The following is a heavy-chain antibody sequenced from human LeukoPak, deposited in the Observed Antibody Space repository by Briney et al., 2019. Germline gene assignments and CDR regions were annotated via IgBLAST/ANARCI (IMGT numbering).Heavy chain of an antibody. D-gene: IGHD1-1*01. Sequence: ASVKVSCKASGGTFSSYAISWVRQAPGQGLEWMGGIIPIFGTANYAQKFQGRVTITADKSTSTAYMELSSLRSDDTAVYYCARDKQLDWAHYYYYYMDVWGKGTTVTVSS. J-gene: IGHJ6*03. CDR1: GGTFSSYA. CDR2: IIPIFGTA. V-gene: IGHV1-69*06. CDR3: ARDKQLDWAHYYYYYMDV.